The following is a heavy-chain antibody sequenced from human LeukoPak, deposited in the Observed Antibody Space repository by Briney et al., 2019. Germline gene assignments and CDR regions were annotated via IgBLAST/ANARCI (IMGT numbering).Heavy chain of an antibody. CDR1: GGSISSYY. CDR2: IYTSGST. J-gene: IGHJ4*02. Sequence: SETLSLTCTVPGGSISSYYWSWIRQPTGKGLEWIGRIYTSGSTNYNPSLKSRVTISVDKSKNQFSLKLSSVTAADTAVYYCARERPAMGHDYWGQGTLVTVSS. D-gene: IGHD5-24*01. CDR3: ARERPAMGHDY. V-gene: IGHV4-4*07.